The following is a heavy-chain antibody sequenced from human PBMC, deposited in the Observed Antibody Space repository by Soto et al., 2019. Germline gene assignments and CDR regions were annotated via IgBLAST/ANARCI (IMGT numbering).Heavy chain of an antibody. Sequence: QVQLVQSGYEVKEPGASVTVSCKASGYTFNNYGITWVRQAPGQGLEWIGWISAYNGNANYAQKFQGRVTLTRDTSTSPAYLELRSLRSDDTAVYYCARGTRRFGELFDAFDIWGQGTMVPVSS. CDR3: ARGTRRFGELFDAFDI. CDR1: GYTFNNYG. J-gene: IGHJ3*02. CDR2: ISAYNGNA. V-gene: IGHV1-18*01. D-gene: IGHD3-10*01.